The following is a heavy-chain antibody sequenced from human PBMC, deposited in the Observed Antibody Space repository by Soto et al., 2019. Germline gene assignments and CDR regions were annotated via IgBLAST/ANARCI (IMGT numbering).Heavy chain of an antibody. CDR1: GFDVTNSW. Sequence: EVQLVESGGGLVQPGGSLRLSCAASGFDVTNSWMHWVRQAPGKGLVWVSHVNSDGSITTYADSVKGRFTISRDNAKNTVYLQINSLRVEDTAVYYCTRDQRYSSAVWGQGTLVTVSS. CDR2: VNSDGSIT. D-gene: IGHD5-18*01. CDR3: TRDQRYSSAV. V-gene: IGHV3-74*01. J-gene: IGHJ4*02.